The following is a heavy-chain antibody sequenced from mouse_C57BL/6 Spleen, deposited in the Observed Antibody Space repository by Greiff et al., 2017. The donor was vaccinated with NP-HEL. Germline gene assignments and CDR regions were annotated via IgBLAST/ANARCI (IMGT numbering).Heavy chain of an antibody. V-gene: IGHV5-4*01. CDR1: GFTFSSYA. Sequence: EVKLMESGGGLVKPGGSLKLSCAASGFTFSSYAMSWVRQTPEKRLEWVATISDGGSYTYYPDNVKGRFTISRDNAKNNLYLQMSHLKSEDTAMYYCARDGNPGGFAYWGQGTLVTVSA. CDR2: ISDGGSYT. CDR3: ARDGNPGGFAY. J-gene: IGHJ3*01.